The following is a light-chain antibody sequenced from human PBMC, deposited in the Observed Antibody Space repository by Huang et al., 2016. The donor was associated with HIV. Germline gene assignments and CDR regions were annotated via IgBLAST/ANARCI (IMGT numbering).Light chain of an antibody. CDR1: QSVNNW. Sequence: DIQMTQSPSTLSASVGDRVTITCRASQSVNNWLAWYQQKPGKAPKLLMYKASTLETGVPLRFSGSGSGTEFTLTINSLQPDDFATYYCQQYSSYPGTFGQGTKVEIK. J-gene: IGKJ1*01. V-gene: IGKV1-5*03. CDR3: QQYSSYPGT. CDR2: KAS.